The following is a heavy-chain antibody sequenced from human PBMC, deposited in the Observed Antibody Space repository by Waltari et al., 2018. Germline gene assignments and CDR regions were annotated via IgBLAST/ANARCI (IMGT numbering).Heavy chain of an antibody. V-gene: IGHV3-7*01. D-gene: IGHD3-22*01. CDR2: IRPDASEK. Sequence: EVQLVESGGGLVQPGGSLRLSCAASGFTSSSYWMCWVRQAPGSALAWVAYIRPDASEKYYVDSVKGRFTISRDNAKNSLYLQMNSLRAEDTAVYYCARDPYYYDSSGPRGGFDYWGQGTLVTVSS. J-gene: IGHJ4*02. CDR1: GFTSSSYW. CDR3: ARDPYYYDSSGPRGGFDY.